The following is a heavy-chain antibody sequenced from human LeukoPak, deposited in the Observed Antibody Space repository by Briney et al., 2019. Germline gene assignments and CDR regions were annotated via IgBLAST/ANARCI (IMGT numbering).Heavy chain of an antibody. J-gene: IGHJ4*02. CDR2: VSYDESSI. CDR1: GFTFSTYG. Sequence: HPGGSLRLSCAASGFTFSTYGMHWVRQAPGKGLEWEAVVSYDESSIYYADSVKGRFTISRDNSKNTLYLQMNSLRSEDTAVYYCTRDNGNKYYFDYWGQGTLVTVSS. V-gene: IGHV3-30*03. CDR3: TRDNGNKYYFDY. D-gene: IGHD2-8*01.